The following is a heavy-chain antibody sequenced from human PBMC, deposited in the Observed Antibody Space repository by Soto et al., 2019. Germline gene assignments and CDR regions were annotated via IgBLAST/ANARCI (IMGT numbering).Heavy chain of an antibody. CDR2: ISSSSSYT. Sequence: GGSLRLSCAASGFTFSDYYMSWIRQAPGKGLEWVSYISSSSSYTNYADSVKGRFTIPRDNAKNTLYLQMNSLRAEDTAVYYCAKDEGGYYDQYYFDYWGQGTLVTVSS. D-gene: IGHD3-22*01. J-gene: IGHJ4*02. V-gene: IGHV3-11*05. CDR3: AKDEGGYYDQYYFDY. CDR1: GFTFSDYY.